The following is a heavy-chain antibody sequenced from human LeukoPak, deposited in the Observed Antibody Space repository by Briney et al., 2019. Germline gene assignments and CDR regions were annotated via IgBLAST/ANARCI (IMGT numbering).Heavy chain of an antibody. CDR1: GGSINSDY. V-gene: IGHV4-59*01. CDR3: ARFSWYIDY. CDR2: IYYTGST. J-gene: IGHJ4*02. Sequence: SETLSLTCTVSGGSINSDYWSWIRQPPGKGLEWIGYIYYTGSTKYIPSLNSWVTMSIDTSKNQFSLKLSSVTVADTAVYYCARFSWYIDYWGQGILVTVSS.